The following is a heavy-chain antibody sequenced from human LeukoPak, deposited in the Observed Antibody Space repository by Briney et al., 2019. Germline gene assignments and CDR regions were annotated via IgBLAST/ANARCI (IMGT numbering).Heavy chain of an antibody. Sequence: ASVKVSCKASGYTFTSYYMHWVRQAPGQGLEWMGWISAYNGNTNYAQKLQGRVTMTTDTSTSTAYMELRSLRSDDTAVYYCARSEGVYYFDYWGQGTLVTVSS. CDR3: ARSEGVYYFDY. CDR2: ISAYNGNT. CDR1: GYTFTSYY. V-gene: IGHV1-18*04. J-gene: IGHJ4*02. D-gene: IGHD3-10*01.